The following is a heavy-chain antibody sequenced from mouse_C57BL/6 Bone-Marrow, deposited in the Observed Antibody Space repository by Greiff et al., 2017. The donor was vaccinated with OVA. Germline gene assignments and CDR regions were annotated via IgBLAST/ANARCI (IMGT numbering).Heavy chain of an antibody. CDR2: IDPETGGT. D-gene: IGHD2-10*01. CDR1: GYTFTDYE. J-gene: IGHJ3*01. Sequence: VQLKESGAELVRPGASVTLSCKASGYTFTDYEMHWVKQTPVHGLEWIGAIDPETGGTAYNQKFKGKAILTADKSSSTAYMELRSLTSEDSAVYYCTSPYSLFAYWGQGTLVTVSA. CDR3: TSPYSLFAY. V-gene: IGHV1-15*01.